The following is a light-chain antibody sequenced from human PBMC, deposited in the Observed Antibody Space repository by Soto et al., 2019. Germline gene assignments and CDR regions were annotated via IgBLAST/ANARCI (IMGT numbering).Light chain of an antibody. CDR1: QSVSSN. CDR3: QQYNNWIPVT. J-gene: IGKJ1*01. Sequence: EIVMTQSPATLSVSPGERATLSCRASQSVSSNLAWYQQKPGQAPRLLIYVASTRATGIPASFSGSGSGTEFTLTISSLQSEDFAVYYCQQYNNWIPVTFGKGTKVDIK. V-gene: IGKV3-15*01. CDR2: VAS.